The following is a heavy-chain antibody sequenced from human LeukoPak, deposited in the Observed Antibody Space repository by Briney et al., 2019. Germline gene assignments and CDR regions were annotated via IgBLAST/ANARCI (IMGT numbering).Heavy chain of an antibody. CDR2: MNPNSGNT. CDR1: GGTFSSYA. J-gene: IGHJ6*03. D-gene: IGHD2-8*02. CDR3: ARAGSVIRYYSYYMDV. Sequence: ASVKVSCKASGGTFSSYAISWVRQATGQGLEWMGWMNPNSGNTGYAQKFQGRVTITRNTSMSTAYMELSSLRSEDTAVYYCARAGSVIRYYSYYMDVWGKGTTVTVSS. V-gene: IGHV1-8*03.